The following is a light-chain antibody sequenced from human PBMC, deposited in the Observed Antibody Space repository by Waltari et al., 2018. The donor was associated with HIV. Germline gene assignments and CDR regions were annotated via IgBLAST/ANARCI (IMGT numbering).Light chain of an antibody. CDR2: RSK. CDR3: AAWDDSLSGPV. Sequence: QSVLTQPPSASGTPGQRVTISCSGSSSNIGNNYVYWYHQLPGTAPKLLIYRSKQRPSGVPDRVSGSKSGTSASLAISGLRSEDEADYYCAAWDDSLSGPVFGGGTKLTVL. CDR1: SSNIGNNY. V-gene: IGLV1-47*01. J-gene: IGLJ3*02.